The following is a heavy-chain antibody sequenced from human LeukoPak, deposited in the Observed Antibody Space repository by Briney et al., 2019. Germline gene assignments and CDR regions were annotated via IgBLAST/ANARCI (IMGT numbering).Heavy chain of an antibody. D-gene: IGHD1-26*01. CDR1: GYTFTSYY. Sequence: ASVKVSCKASGYTFTSYYMHWVRQAPGQGLEWMGLINPTGGSTGYAQKFQGRVTMTRDMSTSTDYMELSSLRSEDTAIYYCARDNSVGDNAWWFDPWGQGALVTVSA. CDR2: INPTGGST. J-gene: IGHJ5*02. V-gene: IGHV1-46*01. CDR3: ARDNSVGDNAWWFDP.